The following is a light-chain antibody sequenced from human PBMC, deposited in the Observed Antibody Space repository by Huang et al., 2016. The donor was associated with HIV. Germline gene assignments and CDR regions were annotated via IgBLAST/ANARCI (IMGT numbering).Light chain of an antibody. V-gene: IGKV3-15*01. CDR2: GTS. Sequence: MVMTQSPDTLSVSPGERATLSCRARQCVAYNLAWYQQKAGQAPRLIIYGTSTRATGIPGRFSGSGSGTEFTLTISSLQSDDFGVYYCQQYDKWPPVTFGQGTKVEI. J-gene: IGKJ1*01. CDR1: QCVAYN. CDR3: QQYDKWPPVT.